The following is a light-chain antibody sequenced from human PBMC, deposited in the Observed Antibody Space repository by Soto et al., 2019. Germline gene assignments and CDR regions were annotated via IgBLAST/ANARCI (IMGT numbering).Light chain of an antibody. J-gene: IGLJ2*01. CDR2: GVT. CDR1: NSDIGGYNS. V-gene: IGLV2-14*01. Sequence: QSALTQPASVSGSPGQSITISCTGSNSDIGGYNSVSWYQQHPGKAPKLLIFGVTNRPSGVSERFSGSKSGNTASLTISALQAEDEADYYCTSYTSVTIVVFGGGTKVTVL. CDR3: TSYTSVTIVV.